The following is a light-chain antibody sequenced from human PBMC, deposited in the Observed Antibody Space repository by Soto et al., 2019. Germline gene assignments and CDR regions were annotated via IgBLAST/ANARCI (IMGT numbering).Light chain of an antibody. CDR2: GAS. Sequence: EIVMTQPPATLSVSPGERATLSCRASKSVSSNLAWYQQRPGQAPTLLIYGASTRATGIPARFSGSGSGTEFTLTISSLQSEDFAVYYCQQYNNWPFTFGQGTRLEIK. CDR1: KSVSSN. CDR3: QQYNNWPFT. J-gene: IGKJ5*01. V-gene: IGKV3-15*01.